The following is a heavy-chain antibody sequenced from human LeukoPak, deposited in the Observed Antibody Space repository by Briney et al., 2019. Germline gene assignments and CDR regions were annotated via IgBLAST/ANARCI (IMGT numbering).Heavy chain of an antibody. D-gene: IGHD3-22*01. V-gene: IGHV4-34*01. CDR3: ARDAKRYYYDTTRFDY. Sequence: SETLSLTCAVYGGSFSGYYWSWIRQPPGKGLEWIGEINHSGSTNYNPSLKSRVTISVDTSKNQFSLKLSSVTAADTAVYYCARDAKRYYYDTTRFDYWGQGTLVTVSS. CDR1: GGSFSGYY. CDR2: INHSGST. J-gene: IGHJ4*02.